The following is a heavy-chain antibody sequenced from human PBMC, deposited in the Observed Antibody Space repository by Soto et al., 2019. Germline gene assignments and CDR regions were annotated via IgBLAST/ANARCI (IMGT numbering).Heavy chain of an antibody. CDR3: TRHCSSTSCYPLGESPKTGFDP. D-gene: IGHD2-2*01. Sequence: GASVKVSCAASGFTFSGSAMHWVRQASGKGLEWVGRIRSKANSYATAYAASVKGRFTISRDDSKNTAYLQMNSLKTEDTAVYYCTRHCSSTSCYPLGESPKTGFDPWGQGTLVTVS. CDR1: GFTFSGSA. J-gene: IGHJ5*02. V-gene: IGHV3-73*01. CDR2: IRSKANSYAT.